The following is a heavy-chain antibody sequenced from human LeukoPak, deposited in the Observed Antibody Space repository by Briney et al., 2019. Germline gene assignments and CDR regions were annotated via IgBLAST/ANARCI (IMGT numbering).Heavy chain of an antibody. J-gene: IGHJ1*01. D-gene: IGHD2-2*01. Sequence: PGGSLRLSCAASGFAFSSYTMTWVRLAPAPGKGLEWVSTITTSGATYYADSVKGRSTISRDNSKNTLYLQMNSLRAEDTAVYYCAKNSPKPAGTYFQHCGQGTLVTVSS. CDR1: GFAFSSYT. CDR2: ITTSGAT. V-gene: IGHV3-23*01. CDR3: AKNSPKPAGTYFQH.